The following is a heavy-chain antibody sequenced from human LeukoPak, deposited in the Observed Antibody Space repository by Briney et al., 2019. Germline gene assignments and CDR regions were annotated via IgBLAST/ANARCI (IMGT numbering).Heavy chain of an antibody. CDR3: ARHADTRNYYDSSGQAEYFQH. J-gene: IGHJ1*01. Sequence: PSQTLSLTCTVSGGSISSGGYYWSWIRQHPGKGLEWIGYIYYSGSTYYNPSLKSRVTISVDTSKNQFSLKLSSVTAADTAVYYCARHADTRNYYDSSGQAEYFQHWGQGTLVTVSS. CDR2: IYYSGST. V-gene: IGHV4-31*03. D-gene: IGHD3-22*01. CDR1: GGSISSGGYY.